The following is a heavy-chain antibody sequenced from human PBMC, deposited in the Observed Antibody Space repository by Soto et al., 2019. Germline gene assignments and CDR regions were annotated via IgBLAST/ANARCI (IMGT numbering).Heavy chain of an antibody. CDR1: GFSVSSKY. V-gene: IGHV3-53*01. Sequence: EVQLVESGGGLIQPGGSLRLSCAASGFSVSSKYMSWVRQAPGKGLEWVSVLFTGGTTYYADSVKGRFSISTDISRNTMYLQMNSLRAEDTAVYYCAREYNSSSGMDVWGQGTTVSVSS. J-gene: IGHJ6*02. CDR2: LFTGGTT. D-gene: IGHD6-6*01. CDR3: AREYNSSSGMDV.